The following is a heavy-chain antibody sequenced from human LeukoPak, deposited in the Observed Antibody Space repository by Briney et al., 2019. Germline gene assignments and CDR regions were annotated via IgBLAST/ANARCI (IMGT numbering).Heavy chain of an antibody. J-gene: IGHJ4*02. CDR1: GFTSSNYW. CDR2: INQHGSVK. Sequence: PGGSLRLSCAASGFTSSNYWMSWVRQAPGKGLEWVANINQHGSVKYYVDSVKGRFTISRDNAKNSLYLQMNSLRDEDTALYFCARGEALYWGQGALVTVSS. V-gene: IGHV3-7*01. CDR3: ARGEALY.